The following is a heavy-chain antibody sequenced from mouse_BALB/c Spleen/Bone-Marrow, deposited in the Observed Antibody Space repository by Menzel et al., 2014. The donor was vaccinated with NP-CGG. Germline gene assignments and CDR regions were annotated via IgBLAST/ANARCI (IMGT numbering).Heavy chain of an antibody. CDR1: GFTFNIYA. D-gene: IGHD2-4*01. CDR3: VRQDYDYPMDY. V-gene: IGHV10-1*01. CDR2: ISSKSTNYTT. Sequence: EVHLVESGGGLVQPKGSLKLSCAASGFTFNIYAMNWVRQAPRKGLEWVARISSKSTNYTTCYADSVKDRFTISSDDSQSMLYLQMNNLKTEDTAIYYCVRQDYDYPMDYWGQGTSVTASS. J-gene: IGHJ4*01.